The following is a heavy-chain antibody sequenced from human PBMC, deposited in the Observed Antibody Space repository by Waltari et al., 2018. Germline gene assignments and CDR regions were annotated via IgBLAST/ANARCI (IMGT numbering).Heavy chain of an antibody. V-gene: IGHV3-53*01. J-gene: IGHJ4*02. D-gene: IGHD2-15*01. CDR2: IYSGGIT. CDR3: ARAILAATLDY. Sequence: EVQLVESGGGLIQPGGSLRLSCAASGFTVSSNYMSWVRQAPGKGLEGVSLIYSGGITYYADSGKGRFTISRDNSKNTLYLQMNSLRAEDTAVYYCARAILAATLDYWGQGTLVTVSS. CDR1: GFTVSSNY.